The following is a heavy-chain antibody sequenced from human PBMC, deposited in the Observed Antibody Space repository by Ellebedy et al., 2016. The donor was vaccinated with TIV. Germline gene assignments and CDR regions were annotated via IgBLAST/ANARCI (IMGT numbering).Heavy chain of an antibody. CDR3: ARGAPFPYYFDS. V-gene: IGHV4-59*01. CDR1: GGFISNYY. CDR2: IYHSGTN. Sequence: MPSETLSLTCAVSGGFISNYYWTWIPQSPDTGLEWIGYIYHSGTNGSNPSLKSPVTISVDTPKNPFSRKLNSVTAADTAVYYCARGAPFPYYFDSWGQGLLGTVSS. J-gene: IGHJ4*02.